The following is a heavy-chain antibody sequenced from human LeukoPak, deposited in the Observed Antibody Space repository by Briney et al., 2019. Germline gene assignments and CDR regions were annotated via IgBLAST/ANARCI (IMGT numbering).Heavy chain of an antibody. Sequence: GGSLRHSCAASGFTFSNYWMHWVRQAPGKVLVWLSRIRTDGGRTNYADSVKGRFTVSRDNAKNTLFLQMNGLRAGDTAIYYCARATYCGSDCYKGFDSWGLGTLVTVSS. D-gene: IGHD2-21*02. CDR2: IRTDGGRT. CDR3: ARATYCGSDCYKGFDS. J-gene: IGHJ5*01. V-gene: IGHV3-74*01. CDR1: GFTFSNYW.